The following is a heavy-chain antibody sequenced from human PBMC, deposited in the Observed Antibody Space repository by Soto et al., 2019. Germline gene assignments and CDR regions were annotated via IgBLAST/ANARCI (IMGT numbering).Heavy chain of an antibody. Sequence: GGSLSLSCAASGFTFSSYAMTWVRQAPGKGLEWVSGISGSGSNTYYRDSVKGRFTISRDSSKNTLYLQMNNLRVEDSALYFCARETWNTHGRHYRLEPWGLGTLVTVSS. D-gene: IGHD1-1*01. V-gene: IGHV3-23*01. CDR2: ISGSGSNT. CDR1: GFTFSSYA. CDR3: ARETWNTHGRHYRLEP. J-gene: IGHJ5*02.